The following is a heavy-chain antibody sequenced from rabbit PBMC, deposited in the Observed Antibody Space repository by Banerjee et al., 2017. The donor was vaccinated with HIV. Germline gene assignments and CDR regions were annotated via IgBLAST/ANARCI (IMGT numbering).Heavy chain of an antibody. J-gene: IGHJ4*01. CDR2: IYTGSGST. CDR1: GIDFSSGYD. Sequence: QEQLEESGGDLVKPGGTLTLTCKASGIDFSSGYDMCWVRQAPGKGLEWIGCIYTGSGSTDYASWAKGRLTISKTSSTTVTLQMTSLTAADTATYFCARFDSSSGWGGNLWGQGTLVTVS. D-gene: IGHD4-1*01. CDR3: ARFDSSSGWGGNL. V-gene: IGHV1S45*01.